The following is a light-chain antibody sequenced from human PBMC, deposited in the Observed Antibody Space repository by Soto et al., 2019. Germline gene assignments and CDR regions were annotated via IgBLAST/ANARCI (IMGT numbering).Light chain of an antibody. CDR3: QQYSSAPPEFT. J-gene: IGKJ3*01. V-gene: IGKV3-20*01. CDR1: QSISSSY. Sequence: EIVLTQSPGTLSVSPGERVTLSCRASQSISSSYLAWYQQRPGQAPRLLIFGASYRATGIPDRFSGSGSGTDFNLTISRLEPEDFAVYYCQQYSSAPPEFTFGPGTKVDSK. CDR2: GAS.